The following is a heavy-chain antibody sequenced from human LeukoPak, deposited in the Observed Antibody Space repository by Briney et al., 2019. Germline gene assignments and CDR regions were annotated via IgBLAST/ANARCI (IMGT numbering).Heavy chain of an antibody. Sequence: ASVKVSCKASGYTFTSYGISWVRQAPGQGLEWMGWISAYNGNTNYAQKLQGRVTMTTDTSTSAAYMELRSLRSDDTAVYYCARDRGTWIQLWFFDYWGQGTLVTVSS. CDR3: ARDRGTWIQLWFFDY. D-gene: IGHD5-18*01. V-gene: IGHV1-18*01. J-gene: IGHJ4*02. CDR1: GYTFTSYG. CDR2: ISAYNGNT.